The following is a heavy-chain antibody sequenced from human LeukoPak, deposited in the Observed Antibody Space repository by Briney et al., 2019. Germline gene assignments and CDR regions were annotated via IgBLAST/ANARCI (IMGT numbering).Heavy chain of an antibody. V-gene: IGHV4-30-4*01. J-gene: IGHJ3*01. CDR2: ISSNGDT. CDR1: GVSIASRPFY. D-gene: IGHD4-17*01. Sequence: PSQTLSLTCTVSGVSIASRPFYWTWIRQPPGKGLEWVGFISSNGDTYYNPSLVGRLTISRDTSNHQFPLALPSVSGTDTALYFCARLGPDNGQSVGALDFWGPGTVLTVSS. CDR3: ARLGPDNGQSVGALDF.